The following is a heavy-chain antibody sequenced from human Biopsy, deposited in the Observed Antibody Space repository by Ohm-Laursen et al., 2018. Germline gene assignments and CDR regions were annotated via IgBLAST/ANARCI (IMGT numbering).Heavy chain of an antibody. Sequence: SVKVSCKTSGGTLSNYAINWVRQAPGQGLEWMGGIIPIFDTANYAQKFQDRVTITADTSTSTATMELRSLRSDDTAVYYCATKLTGYFHHWGQGTLVIVSS. V-gene: IGHV1-69*06. CDR3: ATKLTGYFHH. CDR2: IIPIFDTA. D-gene: IGHD3-9*01. J-gene: IGHJ1*01. CDR1: GGTLSNYA.